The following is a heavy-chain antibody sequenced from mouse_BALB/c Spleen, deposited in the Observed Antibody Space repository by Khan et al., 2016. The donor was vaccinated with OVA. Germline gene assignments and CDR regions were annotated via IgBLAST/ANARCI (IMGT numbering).Heavy chain of an antibody. CDR1: GYTFTSYT. V-gene: IGHV1-4*01. CDR3: GRDGAYHRNDGWFAY. D-gene: IGHD2-14*01. Sequence: VKLVESGAELARPGASVKMSCKASGYTFTSYTIHWIKERPGQGLEWIGYINPSNGYTNYNQRFKDKATLTTDKSSTTAYLQLSSLTSDDSAVYNGGRDGAYHRNDGWFAYWGQGTLVTVSA. J-gene: IGHJ3*01. CDR2: INPSNGYT.